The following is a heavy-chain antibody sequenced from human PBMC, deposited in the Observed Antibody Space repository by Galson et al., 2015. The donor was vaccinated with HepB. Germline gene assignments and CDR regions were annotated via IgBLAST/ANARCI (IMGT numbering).Heavy chain of an antibody. D-gene: IGHD3-3*01. CDR1: GFTFSSYW. CDR2: IKQDGSEK. V-gene: IGHV3-7*01. CDR3: ARGPRFGVVTNYYYYYMDV. Sequence: SLRLSCAASGFTFSSYWMSWVRQAPGKGLEWVANIKQDGSEKYYVDSVKGRFTTSRDNAKNSLYLQMNSLRAEDTAVYYCARGPRFGVVTNYYYYYMDVWGKGTTVTVSS. J-gene: IGHJ6*03.